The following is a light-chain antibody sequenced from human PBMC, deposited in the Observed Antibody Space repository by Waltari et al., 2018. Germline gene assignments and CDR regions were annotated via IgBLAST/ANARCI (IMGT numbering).Light chain of an antibody. CDR2: GAS. Sequence: EIVLTQSPGTLSLSPGERATHSCRASQSVSSNYLAWYQQKPGQAPRLLIYGASNRASGIPDRFSGTGSGTDFTLTISSLEPEDFAIYYCQQYGSSPPYTFGQGTKLEI. J-gene: IGKJ2*01. CDR1: QSVSSNY. V-gene: IGKV3-20*01. CDR3: QQYGSSPPYT.